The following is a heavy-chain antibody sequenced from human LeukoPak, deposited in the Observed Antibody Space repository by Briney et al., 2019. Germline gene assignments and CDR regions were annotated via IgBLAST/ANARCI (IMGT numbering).Heavy chain of an antibody. CDR2: IIPIFGTA. V-gene: IGHV1-69*05. CDR1: GGTFSSYA. CDR3: ARGKKILNYYYYYMDV. J-gene: IGHJ6*03. Sequence: SVKVSCKASGGTFSSYAISWVRQAPGQGLEWMGGIIPIFGTANYAQKFQGRVTITTDESTSTAYMELSSLRSEDTAVYYCARGKKILNYYYYYMDVWGKGTTVTVSS.